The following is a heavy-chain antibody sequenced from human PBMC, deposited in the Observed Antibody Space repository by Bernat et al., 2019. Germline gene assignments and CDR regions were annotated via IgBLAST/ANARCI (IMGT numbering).Heavy chain of an antibody. J-gene: IGHJ4*02. CDR2: ISYDGSNK. D-gene: IGHD6-13*01. V-gene: IGHV3-30*01. CDR3: AREAFHDSSSWNNVDY. Sequence: QVQLVESGGGVVQPGRSLRLSCAASGFTFSSYAMHWVRQAPGKGLEWVAVISYDGSNKYYADSVKGRFTISRDNSKNTLYLQMNSLRAEDTAVYYCAREAFHDSSSWNNVDYWGQGTLVTVSS. CDR1: GFTFSSYA.